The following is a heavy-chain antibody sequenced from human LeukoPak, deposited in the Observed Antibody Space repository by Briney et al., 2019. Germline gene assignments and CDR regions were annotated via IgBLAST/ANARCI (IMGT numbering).Heavy chain of an antibody. CDR3: VRNWNDENYYYYGMDV. D-gene: IGHD1-1*01. Sequence: SETLSLTCTVSGGSISSSSYYWGWIRQPPGKGLEWIGSIYYSGSTYYNPSLKSRVTISVDTSKNQFSLKLSSVTAADTAVYYCVRNWNDENYYYYGMDVWGQGTTVTVSS. CDR2: IYYSGST. CDR1: GGSISSSSYY. V-gene: IGHV4-39*07. J-gene: IGHJ6*02.